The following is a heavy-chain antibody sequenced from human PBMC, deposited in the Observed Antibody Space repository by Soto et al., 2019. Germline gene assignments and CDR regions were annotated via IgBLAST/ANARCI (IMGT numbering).Heavy chain of an antibody. CDR1: GFTFSSYA. D-gene: IGHD5-18*01. J-gene: IGHJ4*02. Sequence: QVQLVESGGGVVQPGRSLRLSCAASGFTFSSYAMHWVRQAPGKGLEWVAVISYDGSNKYYADSVKGRFTISRDNSKNTLYLQMNSLRAEDTAVYYCARVGYSYTDAAPFDYWGQGTLVTVSS. V-gene: IGHV3-30-3*01. CDR3: ARVGYSYTDAAPFDY. CDR2: ISYDGSNK.